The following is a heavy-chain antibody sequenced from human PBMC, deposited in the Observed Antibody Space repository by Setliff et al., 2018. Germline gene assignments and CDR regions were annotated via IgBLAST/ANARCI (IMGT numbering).Heavy chain of an antibody. D-gene: IGHD3-16*01. J-gene: IGHJ4*02. V-gene: IGHV3-7*01. CDR2: IKQDGGEK. CDR3: ARDGGEY. Sequence: GSLRLSCAASGFTFSNSWMSWVRQAPGKGLEWVANIKQDGGEKYYVDSVKGRLTISRDNAKNSLYLQMSSLRAEDTAVYYCARDGGEYWGQGTLVTVSS. CDR1: GFTFSNSW.